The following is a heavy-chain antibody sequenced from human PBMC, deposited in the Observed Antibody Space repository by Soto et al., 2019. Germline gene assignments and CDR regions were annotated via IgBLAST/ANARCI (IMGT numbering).Heavy chain of an antibody. Sequence: QVQLVQSGAEVKKPGASVKVSCKTSGYTFTNFGITWVRQAPGQGLEWMGWISTYHGNTNYAQKCQGRVTMTAYTSTSTAHLELRSLRSDDTAVYYCARDPMSGRISGEGAYYHEYMDVWGKGTTVTVSS. CDR1: GYTFTNFG. CDR2: ISTYHGNT. CDR3: ARDPMSGRISGEGAYYHEYMDV. D-gene: IGHD1-26*01. J-gene: IGHJ6*03. V-gene: IGHV1-18*01.